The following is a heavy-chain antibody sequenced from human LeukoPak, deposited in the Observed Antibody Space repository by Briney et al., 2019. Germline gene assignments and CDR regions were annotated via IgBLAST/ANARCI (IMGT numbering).Heavy chain of an antibody. CDR3: ARQRGGTLEWLFLFGSAFDY. CDR2: IYTSGST. D-gene: IGHD3-3*01. V-gene: IGHV4-4*07. CDR1: GGSISSYY. Sequence: NSSETLSLTCTVSGGSISSYYWSWIRQPAGKGLEWIGRIYTSGSTNYNPSLKSRVTISVDTSKNQFSLKLSSVTAADTAVYYCARQRGGTLEWLFLFGSAFDYWGQGTLVTVSS. J-gene: IGHJ4*02.